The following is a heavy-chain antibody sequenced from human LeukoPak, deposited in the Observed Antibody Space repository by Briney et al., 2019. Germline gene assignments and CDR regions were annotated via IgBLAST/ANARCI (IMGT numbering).Heavy chain of an antibody. CDR2: IYDSGNT. CDR3: ARHYGP. Sequence: NTSETLSLTCTVSGVSIRSSYYDWGWLRQPPGKGLEWIGSIYDSGNTYYNPSLKRRLTISVDTSKNQFSLKLNSVTAADTAVYYCARHYGPWGQRTLVTVSS. J-gene: IGHJ5*02. V-gene: IGHV4-39*01. D-gene: IGHD3-10*01. CDR1: GVSIRSSYYD.